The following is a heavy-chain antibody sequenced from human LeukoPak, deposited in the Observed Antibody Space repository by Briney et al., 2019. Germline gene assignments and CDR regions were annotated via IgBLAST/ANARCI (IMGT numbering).Heavy chain of an antibody. D-gene: IGHD6-6*01. CDR3: VRRGRSSSNFDF. J-gene: IGHJ4*02. Sequence: GGSLRLSCKGYGYIFTSYWITWVRQMPGKGLEWMGTIDPTDSYTNYSPSFQGHVTISTDKSISTAYLQWSSLKASDTAIYYCVRRGRSSSNFDFWGQGTLVTVSS. CDR2: IDPTDSYT. V-gene: IGHV5-10-1*01. CDR1: GYIFTSYW.